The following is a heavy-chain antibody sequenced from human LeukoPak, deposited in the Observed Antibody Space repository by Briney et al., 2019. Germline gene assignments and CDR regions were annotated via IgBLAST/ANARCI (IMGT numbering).Heavy chain of an antibody. Sequence: SETLSLTCAVYGGSFSSYYWSWIRQPAGKGLEWIGRIYTSGSTNYNPSLKSRVTMSVDTSKNQFSLKLNSVTAADTAVYYCARDYDVLTAYPPTQLFDPWGQGTLVTVSS. CDR2: IYTSGST. CDR3: ARDYDVLTAYPPTQLFDP. D-gene: IGHD3-9*01. V-gene: IGHV4-4*07. CDR1: GGSFSSYY. J-gene: IGHJ5*02.